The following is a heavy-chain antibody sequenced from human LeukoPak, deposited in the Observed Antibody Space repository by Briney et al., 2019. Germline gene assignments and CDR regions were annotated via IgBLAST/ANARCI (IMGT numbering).Heavy chain of an antibody. Sequence: EASVKVSCKASGGTFSSYAISWVRQAPGQGLEWMGGIIPIFGTANYAQKFQGRVTITADESTSTAYMELSSLRAEDTAVYYCARVSICPRCHFDYWGQGTLVTVSS. V-gene: IGHV1-69*13. D-gene: IGHD6-13*01. CDR1: GGTFSSYA. J-gene: IGHJ4*02. CDR2: IIPIFGTA. CDR3: ARVSICPRCHFDY.